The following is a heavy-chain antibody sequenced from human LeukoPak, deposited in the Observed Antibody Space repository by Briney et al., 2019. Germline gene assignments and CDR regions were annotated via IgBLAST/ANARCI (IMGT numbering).Heavy chain of an antibody. V-gene: IGHV1-46*01. CDR3: AGVGTTGDDDY. CDR1: GYTFTSNY. CDR2: IYPRDGST. Sequence: ASVKVSCKASGYTFTSNYIHWVRQAPGQGLEWMGMIYPRDGSTSYAQKFQGRVTVTRDTSTSTAYMELRSLRSDDTAVYYCAGVGTTGDDDYWGQGTLVTVSS. J-gene: IGHJ4*02. D-gene: IGHD1/OR15-1a*01.